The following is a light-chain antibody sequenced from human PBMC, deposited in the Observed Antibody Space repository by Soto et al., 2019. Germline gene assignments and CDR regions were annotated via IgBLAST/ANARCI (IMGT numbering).Light chain of an antibody. Sequence: EIVLTQSPATLSLSPGERATLSCRASQSVSSYLAWYQKKPGQAPRLLIYDASNRATGIPARFSGSGSGTDFSLSISSLEPEDFAVYYCQQRSNWPPWTFGQGTKVVIK. V-gene: IGKV3-11*01. CDR1: QSVSSY. J-gene: IGKJ1*01. CDR3: QQRSNWPPWT. CDR2: DAS.